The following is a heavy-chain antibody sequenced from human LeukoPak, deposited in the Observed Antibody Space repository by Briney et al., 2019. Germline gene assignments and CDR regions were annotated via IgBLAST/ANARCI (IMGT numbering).Heavy chain of an antibody. V-gene: IGHV3-53*01. J-gene: IGHJ4*02. D-gene: IGHD4/OR15-4a*01. CDR2: IYSDNT. CDR1: GFTVSSNS. CDR3: ARRAGAYSHPYDY. Sequence: GGSLRLSCTVSGFTVSSNSMSWVRQAPGKGLEWVSFIYSDNTHYSDSVKGRFTISRDNSKNTLYLQMNSLRAEDTAVYYCARRAGAYSHPYDYWDQGTLVTVSS.